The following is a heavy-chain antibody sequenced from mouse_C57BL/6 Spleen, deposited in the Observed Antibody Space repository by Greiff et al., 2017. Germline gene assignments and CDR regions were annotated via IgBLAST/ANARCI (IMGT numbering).Heavy chain of an antibody. CDR1: GYTFTSYW. D-gene: IGHD2-5*01. J-gene: IGHJ4*01. CDR2: IDPSDSYT. V-gene: IGHV1-59*01. CDR3: ATGYSNYVYAMDY. Sequence: QLQQPGAELVRPGTSVKLSCKASGYTFTSYWMHWVKQRPGQGLEWIGVIDPSDSYTNYNQKFKGKATLTVDTSSSTAYMQLSSLTSEDSAVYYCATGYSNYVYAMDYWGQGTSVTVSS.